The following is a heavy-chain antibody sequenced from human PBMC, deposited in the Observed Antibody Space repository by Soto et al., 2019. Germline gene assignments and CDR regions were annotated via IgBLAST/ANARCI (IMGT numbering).Heavy chain of an antibody. J-gene: IGHJ6*02. CDR3: ASKVAAAGFDGAGVDV. CDR2: IIPIFGTA. Sequence: QVQLVQSGAEVKKPGSSVKVSCKASGGTFSSYAISWVRQAPGQGLEWMGGIIPIFGTANYAQKFQGRVTITADESTSTAYMKLSSLRSEDTAVYYCASKVAAAGFDGAGVDVWGQGTTVTVSS. D-gene: IGHD6-13*01. CDR1: GGTFSSYA. V-gene: IGHV1-69*12.